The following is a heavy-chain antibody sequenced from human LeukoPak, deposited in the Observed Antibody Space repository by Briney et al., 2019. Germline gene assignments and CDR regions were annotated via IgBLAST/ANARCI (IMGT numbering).Heavy chain of an antibody. J-gene: IGHJ4*02. CDR1: GYTFTSYA. V-gene: IGHV7-4-1*02. Sequence: ASVKVSCTASGYTFTSYAMNWVRQAPGQGLEWMGRINTNTGNPTYAQGFTGRFVFSLDTSVSTAYLQISSLKAEDTAVYYCARAEYSGSYYRFFDYWGQGTLVTVSS. CDR2: INTNTGNP. D-gene: IGHD1-26*01. CDR3: ARAEYSGSYYRFFDY.